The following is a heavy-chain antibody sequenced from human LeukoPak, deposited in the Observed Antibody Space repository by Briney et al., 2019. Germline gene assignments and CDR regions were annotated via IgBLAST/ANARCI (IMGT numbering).Heavy chain of an antibody. CDR3: ARDGLGDYDSSGYYYY. J-gene: IGHJ4*02. Sequence: ASVKVSCKVSGYTLTELSMHWVRQAPGKGLEWMGGFDPEDGETIYAQKFQGRVTMTEDTSTDTAYMELSSLRSEDTAVYYCARDGLGDYDSSGYYYYWGQGTLVTVSS. CDR2: FDPEDGET. D-gene: IGHD3-22*01. V-gene: IGHV1-24*01. CDR1: GYTLTELS.